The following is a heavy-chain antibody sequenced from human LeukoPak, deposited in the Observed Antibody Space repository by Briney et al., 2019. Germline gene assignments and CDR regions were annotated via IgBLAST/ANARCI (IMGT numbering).Heavy chain of an antibody. CDR2: ISGSGGNT. D-gene: IGHD3-3*01. Sequence: GGSLRLSCVGSGFSFSSYAMSWVRQAPGKGLEWVSGISGSGGNTYYADSIKGRFTISRDNSKNTLYLQMNSPRAEDTAVYYCAKRYDFWSGSFNYYNMDVWGQGTTVTVSS. J-gene: IGHJ6*02. CDR3: AKRYDFWSGSFNYYNMDV. CDR1: GFSFSSYA. V-gene: IGHV3-23*01.